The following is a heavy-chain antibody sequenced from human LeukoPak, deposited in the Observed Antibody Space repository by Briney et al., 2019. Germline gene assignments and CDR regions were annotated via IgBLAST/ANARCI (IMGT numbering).Heavy chain of an antibody. J-gene: IGHJ2*01. Sequence: GASVKVSCKASGYTFTGYYMHWVRQAPGQGLEWMGWINPNSGGTNYAQKFQGRVTMTSDTSISTAYMELSRLRSDDTAVYYCARDLSAARGWAWLWGRGTLVTVSS. V-gene: IGHV1-2*02. CDR3: ARDLSAARGWAWL. CDR1: GYTFTGYY. D-gene: IGHD6-6*01. CDR2: INPNSGGT.